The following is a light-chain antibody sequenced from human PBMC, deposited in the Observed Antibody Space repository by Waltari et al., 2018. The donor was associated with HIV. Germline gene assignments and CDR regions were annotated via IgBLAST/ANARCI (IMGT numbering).Light chain of an antibody. CDR2: EDT. Sequence: SFELTQPPSVSVSPGQTATIACSGNALTKGSPYWYRQKSGQAPELVLYEDTKRPSVIPEGFHGSRSGTTATLMIGGAQVEDEGDYYCYSTDGTDSHRGVFGSGTAVSVL. V-gene: IGLV3-10*01. J-gene: IGLJ1*01. CDR1: ALTKGS. CDR3: YSTDGTDSHRGV.